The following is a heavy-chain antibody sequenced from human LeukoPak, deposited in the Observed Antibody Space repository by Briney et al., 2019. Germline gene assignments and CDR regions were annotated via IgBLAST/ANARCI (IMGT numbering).Heavy chain of an antibody. J-gene: IGHJ4*02. CDR2: IYPRDGST. CDR1: GYSFTSNY. CDR3: ARDQEAFDY. Sequence: ASVKVSCKASGYSFTSNYIHWVRQAPGQGLEWMGMIYPRDGSTSYAQKFQGRVTVTRDTSTSTVHMELSGLRSEDTAVYYCARDQEAFDYWGQGTLVTVSS. V-gene: IGHV1-46*01.